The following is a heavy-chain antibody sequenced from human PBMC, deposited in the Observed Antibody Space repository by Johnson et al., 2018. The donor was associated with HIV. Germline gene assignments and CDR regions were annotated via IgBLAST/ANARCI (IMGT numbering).Heavy chain of an antibody. J-gene: IGHJ3*02. D-gene: IGHD3-3*01. CDR1: GFTFSSAW. V-gene: IGHV3-15*01. CDR3: TTDWALEWFPFGGAFDI. CDR2: IKSKTDGGTT. Sequence: VQLVESGGGLVKPGGSLRLSCTASGFTFSSAWMNWVRQAPGKGLEWVGRIKSKTDGGTTDYAAPVKGRFTISRDDSKNTLYLQMNSLKTEDTAVYYCTTDWALEWFPFGGAFDIWGQGTMVTVSS.